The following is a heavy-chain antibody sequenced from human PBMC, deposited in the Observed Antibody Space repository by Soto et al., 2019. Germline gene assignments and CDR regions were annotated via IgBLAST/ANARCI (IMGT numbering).Heavy chain of an antibody. Sequence: GESLKISCKGSGYSFTSYWIGWVRQMPGKGLDWLGLFYPADADNRYSPSFQGLVTLSADSPIGTDYLQWSSLNASYTSMYYCERRCRSSHIDYYYGRDVWGQRTTDNVSS. V-gene: IGHV5-51*01. CDR3: ERRCRSSHIDYYYGRDV. CDR2: FYPADADN. CDR1: GYSFTSYW. D-gene: IGHD6-6*01. J-gene: IGHJ6*01.